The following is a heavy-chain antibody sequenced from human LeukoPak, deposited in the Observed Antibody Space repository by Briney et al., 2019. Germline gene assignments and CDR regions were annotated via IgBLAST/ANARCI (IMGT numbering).Heavy chain of an antibody. CDR1: GGSLSSYY. J-gene: IGHJ4*02. D-gene: IGHD6-13*01. Sequence: ETLSLTCTVSGGSLSSYYWRWIGQPPGKGVEGIGYIYYSGSTNYNPSLKSRVTISVDTSKNQFSLKLSSVTATDTAVYYCARIAAAGHFDYWGQGTLVTVSS. CDR3: ARIAAAGHFDY. V-gene: IGHV4-59*01. CDR2: IYYSGST.